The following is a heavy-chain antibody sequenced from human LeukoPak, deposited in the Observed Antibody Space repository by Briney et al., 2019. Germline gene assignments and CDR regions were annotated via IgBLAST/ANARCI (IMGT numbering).Heavy chain of an antibody. J-gene: IGHJ3*02. D-gene: IGHD3-3*01. CDR1: GFTFSSDA. Sequence: PGGSLRLSCAASGFTFSSDAMSWVRQAPGKGLEWVSAISDSGGSTHYADFVKGRFTISRDNSKNTLYLQMNSLRAEDTAVYYCAREGGYDFWSGAGGYDAFDIWGQGTMVTVSS. V-gene: IGHV3-23*01. CDR3: AREGGYDFWSGAGGYDAFDI. CDR2: ISDSGGST.